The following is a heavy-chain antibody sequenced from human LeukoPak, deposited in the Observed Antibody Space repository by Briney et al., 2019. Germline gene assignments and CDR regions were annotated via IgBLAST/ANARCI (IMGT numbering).Heavy chain of an antibody. Sequence: SETLSLTCSVSGGSISSSSYYWDWIRQLPGKGLEWIGSIYYSGSTYYNPSLKSRVSIFVDTSKNQFSLKLSSVTAADTAVYYCARDGGSAAAGELDYWGQGTLVTVSS. J-gene: IGHJ4*02. V-gene: IGHV4-39*07. CDR3: ARDGGSAAAGELDY. CDR1: GGSISSSSYY. CDR2: IYYSGST. D-gene: IGHD6-13*01.